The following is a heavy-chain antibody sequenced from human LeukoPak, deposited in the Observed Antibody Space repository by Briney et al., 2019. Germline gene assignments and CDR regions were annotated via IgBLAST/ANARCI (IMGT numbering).Heavy chain of an antibody. D-gene: IGHD6-19*01. CDR2: ISYDGSNK. CDR3: ARDQTSSGGWYFSVHYSYGMAV. J-gene: IGHJ6*02. Sequence: PGRSLRLSCAASGFTFSSYAMHWVRQAPGKGLEWVAVISYDGSNKYYADSVKGRFTISRDNSKNTLYLQMNSLRAEDTAVISCARDQTSSGGWYFSVHYSYGMAVGGQGPTSTVS. V-gene: IGHV3-30*04. CDR1: GFTFSSYA.